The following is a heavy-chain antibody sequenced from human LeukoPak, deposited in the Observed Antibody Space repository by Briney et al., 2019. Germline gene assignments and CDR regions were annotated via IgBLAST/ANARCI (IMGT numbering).Heavy chain of an antibody. CDR1: GGSISSDGYS. CDR3: TTDQSLELPGFDY. CDR2: MYHSGST. J-gene: IGHJ4*02. Sequence: PSETLSLTCAVSGGSISSDGYSWSWIRQPPGKGLEWIGYMYHSGSTYYNPSLKSRVTMSVDRSKNQFSLKLTSVTAEDTAVYYCTTDQSLELPGFDYWGQGTLVTVSS. V-gene: IGHV4-30-2*01. D-gene: IGHD1-7*01.